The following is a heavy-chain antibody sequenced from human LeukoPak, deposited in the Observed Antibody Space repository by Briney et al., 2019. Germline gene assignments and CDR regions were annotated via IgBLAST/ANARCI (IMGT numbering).Heavy chain of an antibody. J-gene: IGHJ5*02. CDR2: ISSNGGST. V-gene: IGHV3-64*01. Sequence: GGSLRLSCAASGFTFSSYPMHWVRQAPGKGLEYVSGISSNGGSTYYANSVKGRFTISRDNSKNTLYLQMGSLRDDDMAIYYCTRSRGISASPNWFDPWGQGTLVTVSS. D-gene: IGHD6-13*01. CDR3: TRSRGISASPNWFDP. CDR1: GFTFSSYP.